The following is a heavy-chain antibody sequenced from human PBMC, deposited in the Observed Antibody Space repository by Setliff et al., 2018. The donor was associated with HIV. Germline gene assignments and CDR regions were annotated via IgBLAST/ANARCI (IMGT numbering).Heavy chain of an antibody. Sequence: ASVKVSCKASGYTSTSYGISWVRQAPGQGLEWMGWISALNGRTNYAQKLQGRVTMTTDTSTSTVYMDLRSLRSDDTAVYYCARYDSSGYYPSNYYYGMDVWGQGTTVTVSS. V-gene: IGHV1-18*01. CDR3: ARYDSSGYYPSNYYYGMDV. D-gene: IGHD3-22*01. J-gene: IGHJ6*02. CDR2: ISALNGRT. CDR1: GYTSTSYG.